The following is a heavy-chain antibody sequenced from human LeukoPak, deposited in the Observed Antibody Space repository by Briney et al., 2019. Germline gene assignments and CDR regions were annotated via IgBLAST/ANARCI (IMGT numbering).Heavy chain of an antibody. CDR1: GFTFSSYG. Sequence: GGSLRLSCAASGFTFSSYGMHWVRQAPGKGLEWVAVIWYDGSNKYYADSVKGRFTISRDNSKNTLYLQMNSPRAEDTAVYYCARDLPLYCSGGSCYNDYYGMDVWGQGTTVTVSS. J-gene: IGHJ6*02. CDR3: ARDLPLYCSGGSCYNDYYGMDV. D-gene: IGHD2-15*01. CDR2: IWYDGSNK. V-gene: IGHV3-33*01.